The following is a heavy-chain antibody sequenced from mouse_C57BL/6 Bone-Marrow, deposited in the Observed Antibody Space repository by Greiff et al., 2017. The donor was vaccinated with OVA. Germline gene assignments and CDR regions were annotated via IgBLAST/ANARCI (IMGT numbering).Heavy chain of an antibody. CDR1: GFTFRSSS. V-gene: IGHV5-4*01. Sequence: EVHLVASGGGLVKPGGSLTLSCAASGFTFRSSSMSLVRPTPATMLAWVATISDGGSYTYYPDNVKGRFTISRDNAKNNLYLQMSHLKSEDTAMYYCARDEGYYLDDWGQGTTLTVSS. CDR2: ISDGGSYT. J-gene: IGHJ2*01. CDR3: ARDEGYYLDD.